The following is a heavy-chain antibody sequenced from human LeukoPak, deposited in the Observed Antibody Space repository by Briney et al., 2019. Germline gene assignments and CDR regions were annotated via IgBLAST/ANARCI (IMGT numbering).Heavy chain of an antibody. CDR2: IYPRDGST. CDR3: ARDQEGFDY. V-gene: IGHV1-46*01. Sequence: ASVKASCKASGYTFTSNYIHWVRQAPGQGLEWMGMIYPRDGSTSYAQKFQGRVTVTRDTSTSTVHMELSGLRSEDTAIYYCARDQEGFDYWGQGTLVTVSS. J-gene: IGHJ4*02. CDR1: GYTFTSNY.